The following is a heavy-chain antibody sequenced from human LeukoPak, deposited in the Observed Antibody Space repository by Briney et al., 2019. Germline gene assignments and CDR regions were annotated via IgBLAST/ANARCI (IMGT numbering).Heavy chain of an antibody. CDR2: IYYSGST. D-gene: IGHD4-17*01. V-gene: IGHV4-59*01. CDR1: GGSISSYY. J-gene: IGHJ4*02. Sequence: SETLSLTCTVSGGSISSYYWGWIRQPPGKGLEWIGYIYYSGSTNYNPPLKSRVTISVDTSKNQFSLRLSSVTAADTAVYYCARDRYGDYDFDYWGQGTLVTVSS. CDR3: ARDRYGDYDFDY.